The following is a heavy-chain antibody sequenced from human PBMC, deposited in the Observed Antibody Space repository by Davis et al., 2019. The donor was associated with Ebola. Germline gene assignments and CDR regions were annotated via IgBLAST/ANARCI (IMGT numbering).Heavy chain of an antibody. CDR3: ARVLEDYGDYFWFDP. J-gene: IGHJ5*02. V-gene: IGHV3-11*01. CDR2: ISSSGSTI. CDR1: GFTVSSNY. D-gene: IGHD4-17*01. Sequence: GESLKISCAASGFTVSSNYMSWIRQAPGKGLEWVSYISSSGSTIYYADSVKGRFTISRDNAKNSLYLQMNSLRAEDTAVYYCARVLEDYGDYFWFDPWGQGTLVTVSS.